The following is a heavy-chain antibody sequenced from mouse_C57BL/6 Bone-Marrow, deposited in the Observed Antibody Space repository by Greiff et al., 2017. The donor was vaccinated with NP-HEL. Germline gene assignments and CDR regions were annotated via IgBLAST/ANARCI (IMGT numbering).Heavy chain of an antibody. CDR2: INPNNGGT. J-gene: IGHJ1*03. CDR1: GYTFTDYN. CDR3: AKRLYYSNYWYFDV. D-gene: IGHD2-5*01. Sequence: EVQLQQSGPELVKPGASVKMSCKASGYTFTDYNMHWVKQSHGKSLEWIGYINPNNGGTSYNQKFKGKATLTVNKSSSTAYMELRSLTSEDSAVYYCAKRLYYSNYWYFDVWGTGTTVTVSS. V-gene: IGHV1-22*01.